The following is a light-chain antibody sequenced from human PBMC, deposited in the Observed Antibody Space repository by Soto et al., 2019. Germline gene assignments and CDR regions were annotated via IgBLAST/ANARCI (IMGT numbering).Light chain of an antibody. CDR1: QSISIG. V-gene: IGKV3D-15*01. J-gene: IGKJ5*01. Sequence: EIAMTPSPATLSVSSGESPTLSRRASQSISIGLAWYRQQPGQPPRLLIYGASTRATGTPATFSGSGSGTEFTLTISSLQSEDFALYYCQQYNKWPLITFGQGTRLEIK. CDR2: GAS. CDR3: QQYNKWPLIT.